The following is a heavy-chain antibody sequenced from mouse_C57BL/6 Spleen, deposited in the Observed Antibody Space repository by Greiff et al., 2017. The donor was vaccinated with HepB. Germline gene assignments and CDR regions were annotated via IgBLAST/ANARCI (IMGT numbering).Heavy chain of an antibody. CDR3: AREDGSSYDYYAMDY. J-gene: IGHJ4*01. D-gene: IGHD1-1*01. CDR1: GYTFTSYT. V-gene: IGHV1-4*01. CDR2: INPSSGYT. Sequence: QVHVKPSGAELARPGASVKMSCKASGYTFTSYTMHWVKQRPGQGLEWIGYINPSSGYTKYNQKFKDKATLTADKSSSTAYMQLSSLTSEDSAVYYCAREDGSSYDYYAMDYWGQGTSVTVSS.